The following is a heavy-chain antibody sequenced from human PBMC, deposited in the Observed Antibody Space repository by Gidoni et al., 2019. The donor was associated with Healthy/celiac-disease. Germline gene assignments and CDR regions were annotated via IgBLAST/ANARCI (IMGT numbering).Heavy chain of an antibody. V-gene: IGHV3-30*18. Sequence: QVQLVESGGGVVQPGRSLRLSCAASGFTFSSYGMHWVRQAPGKGLEWVAVISYDGSNKYYADSVKGRFTISRDNSKNTLYLQMNSLRAEDTAVYYCAKTRTTLGYYFDYWGQGTLVTVSS. CDR1: GFTFSSYG. J-gene: IGHJ4*02. CDR2: ISYDGSNK. CDR3: AKTRTTLGYYFDY.